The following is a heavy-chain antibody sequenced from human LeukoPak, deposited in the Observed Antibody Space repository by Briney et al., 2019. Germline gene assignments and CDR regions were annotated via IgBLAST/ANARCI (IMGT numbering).Heavy chain of an antibody. Sequence: SVKVSCKASGYTFTSYGISWVRQAPGQGLEWMGRIIPILGIANYTQKFQGRVTITADKSTSTAYMELSSLRSEDTAVYYCARSVNKYCSGGSCYEDYWGQGTLVTVSS. V-gene: IGHV1-69*04. CDR3: ARSVNKYCSGGSCYEDY. J-gene: IGHJ4*02. D-gene: IGHD2-15*01. CDR2: IIPILGIA. CDR1: GYTFTSYG.